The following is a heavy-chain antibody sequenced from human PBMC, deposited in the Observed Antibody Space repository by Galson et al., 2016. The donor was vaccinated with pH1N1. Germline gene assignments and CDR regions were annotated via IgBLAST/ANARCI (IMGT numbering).Heavy chain of an antibody. CDR2: IDWEDDK. CDR3: ARTRGGFGDYVY. Sequence: PALVKPTQTLTLTCTFSGFSLSTSGMCVSWIRQPPGKALEWLARIDWEDDKYYSTSLKTRLTISKDTSKNQVVLTMTNMGPVDTATYFCARTRGGFGDYVYWGQGTLVTVSS. D-gene: IGHD3-10*01. CDR1: GFSLSTSGMC. V-gene: IGHV2-70*11. J-gene: IGHJ4*02.